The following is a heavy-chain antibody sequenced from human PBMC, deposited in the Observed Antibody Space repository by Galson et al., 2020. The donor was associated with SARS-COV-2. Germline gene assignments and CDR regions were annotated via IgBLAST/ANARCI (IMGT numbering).Heavy chain of an antibody. J-gene: IGHJ3*02. V-gene: IGHV1-3*01. CDR2: ISAGNGYT. CDR1: GYTFIKYA. Sequence: ASVKVSCKASGYTFIKYAIHWVRQAPGQRLEWMGWISAGNGYTKYSQKFQGRVTITTDTSASTAYMDLSSLRSEDAAVYYCARDMVGITMSAFDIWGQGTMVTVSS. CDR3: ARDMVGITMSAFDI. D-gene: IGHD3-22*01.